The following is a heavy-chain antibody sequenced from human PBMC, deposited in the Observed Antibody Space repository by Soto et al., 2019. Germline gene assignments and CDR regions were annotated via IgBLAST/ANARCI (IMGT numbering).Heavy chain of an antibody. CDR2: IIPIFGTA. V-gene: IGHV1-69*13. D-gene: IGHD3-16*02. CDR1: GGTFSSYA. J-gene: IGHJ6*02. CDR3: ARSPPGGYHYYYGMDV. Sequence: ASVKVSCKASGGTFSSYAISWVRQAPGQGLEWMGGIIPIFGTANYAQKFQGRVTITADESTSTAYMELSSLRAGDTAVYYCARSPPGGYHYYYGMDVWGQGTTVTVSS.